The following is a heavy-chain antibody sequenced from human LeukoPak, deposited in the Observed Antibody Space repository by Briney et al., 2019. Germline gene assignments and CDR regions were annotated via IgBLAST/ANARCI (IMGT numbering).Heavy chain of an antibody. CDR1: GYTFTSYS. D-gene: IGHD3-10*01. J-gene: IGHJ5*02. Sequence: ASVKVSCKASGYTFTSYSMHWVRQAPGQRLEWMGWINAGNANTKYSQKFQGRVTITRDTSASTAYMELSSLRSEDTAVYYCARDTGGYGSGSYSRWFDPWGQGTLVTVSS. CDR2: INAGNANT. V-gene: IGHV1-3*01. CDR3: ARDTGGYGSGSYSRWFDP.